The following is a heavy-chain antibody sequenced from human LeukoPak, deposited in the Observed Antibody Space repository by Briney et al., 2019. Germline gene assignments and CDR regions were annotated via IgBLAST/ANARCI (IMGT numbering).Heavy chain of an antibody. V-gene: IGHV1-2*02. J-gene: IGHJ4*02. CDR2: INPNSGGT. D-gene: IGHD2-2*01. CDR3: ARELSYQLPYWDY. Sequence: ASVKVSCKASGYTSTGYYMHWVRQAPGQGLEWMGWINPNSGGTNYAQKFQGRVTMTRDTSISTAYMELSRLRSDDTAVYYCARELSYQLPYWDYWGQGTLVTVSS. CDR1: GYTSTGYY.